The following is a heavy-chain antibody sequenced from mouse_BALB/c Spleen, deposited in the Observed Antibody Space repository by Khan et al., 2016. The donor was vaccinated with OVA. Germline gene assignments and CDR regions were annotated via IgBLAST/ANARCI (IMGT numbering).Heavy chain of an antibody. V-gene: IGHV1-77*01. Sequence: QVQLKQSGTELARPGASVKLSCKASGYIFIDYNINWVKQRTGQGLEWIGEISPGSGNTYYNEKFKGKATLTADKSSSTAYMQLSSLKSEDSAVYFCAREWGSWFTYWGQGTLITVSA. J-gene: IGHJ3*01. CDR1: GYIFIDYN. CDR2: ISPGSGNT. CDR3: AREWGSWFTY. D-gene: IGHD1-3*01.